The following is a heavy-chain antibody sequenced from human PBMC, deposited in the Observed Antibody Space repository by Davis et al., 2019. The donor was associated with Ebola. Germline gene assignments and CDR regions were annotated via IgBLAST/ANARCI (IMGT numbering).Heavy chain of an antibody. CDR1: GFTFNSHA. CDR2: ISYHGINK. J-gene: IGHJ4*02. D-gene: IGHD1-7*01. CDR3: GRGHGQNYATFIDY. V-gene: IGHV3-30-3*01. Sequence: GESLKISCAAAGFTFNSHAMHWVRQAPGKGLAWVAVISYHGINKGCAESVKGRFTISRDNAENTLYLQMNSLRAEDTAIYYCGRGHGQNYATFIDYWGQGTLVTVSS.